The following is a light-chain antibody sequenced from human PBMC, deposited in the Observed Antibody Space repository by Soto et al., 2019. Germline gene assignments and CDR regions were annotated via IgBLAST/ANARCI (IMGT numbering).Light chain of an antibody. Sequence: VLTQSPATLSLSPGERATLSCRASQSVSSYLACYQQKPGQAPRLLIYDASNRATGIPARFSGSGSGTDFTLTISSLEPEDFAVYYCQQRSNPFTFGPGTKVDVK. CDR3: QQRSNPFT. CDR2: DAS. CDR1: QSVSSY. V-gene: IGKV3-11*01. J-gene: IGKJ3*01.